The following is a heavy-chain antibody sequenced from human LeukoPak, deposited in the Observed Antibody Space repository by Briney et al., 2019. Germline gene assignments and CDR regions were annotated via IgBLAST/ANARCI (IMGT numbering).Heavy chain of an antibody. D-gene: IGHD3-10*01. CDR3: ARTYYGSGSYYTFFDY. V-gene: IGHV3-33*01. Sequence: GRSLRLSCAASGFTFSSYGMPWVRQAPGKGLGWVAVIWYDGSNKYYADSVKGRFTISRDNSKNTLYLQMNSLRAEDTAVYYCARTYYGSGSYYTFFDYWGQGTLVTVSS. CDR1: GFTFSSYG. J-gene: IGHJ4*02. CDR2: IWYDGSNK.